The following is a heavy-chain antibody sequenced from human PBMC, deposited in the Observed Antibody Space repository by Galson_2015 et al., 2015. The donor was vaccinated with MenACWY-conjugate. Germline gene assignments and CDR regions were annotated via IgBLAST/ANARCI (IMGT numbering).Heavy chain of an antibody. CDR1: GYIFTTYW. D-gene: IGHD1-26*01. CDR2: ISPGDSNT. Sequence: QSGAEVKKPGESLKISCKASGYIFTTYWIAWVRQMPGKGLEWTGLISPGDSNTRYSPSLQGQVTISADKSISTAYLQWSSLKASDTAMYYCARHPPGGRGMDVWGQGTTVTVSS. V-gene: IGHV5-51*01. CDR3: ARHPPGGRGMDV. J-gene: IGHJ6*02.